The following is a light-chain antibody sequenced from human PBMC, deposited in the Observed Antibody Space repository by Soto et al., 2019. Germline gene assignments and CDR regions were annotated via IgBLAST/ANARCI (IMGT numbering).Light chain of an antibody. CDR3: QEYHTYPRT. J-gene: IGKJ5*01. CDR1: QRVSSY. V-gene: IGKV1-16*01. CDR2: SVS. Sequence: DLQMTQSPSSLSASVGDRVTITCRASQRVSSYLAWFQQKPGKAPKSLIYSVSVLQSGVPSRFSGSRSGTDFTLTISNLQPEDFATYFCQEYHTYPRTFGQGTRLEVK.